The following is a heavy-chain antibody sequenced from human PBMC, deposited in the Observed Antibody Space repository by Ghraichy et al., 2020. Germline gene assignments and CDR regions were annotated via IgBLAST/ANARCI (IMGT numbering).Heavy chain of an antibody. J-gene: IGHJ4*02. CDR2: IYSGGST. CDR1: GFTVSTNY. V-gene: IGHV3-53*01. D-gene: IGHD1-7*01. CDR3: ARRSNYDY. Sequence: GSLRLSCAASGFTVSTNYMSWVRQAPGKGLEWVSVIYSGGSTYYADSVKGRFTISRDNSKNTLYLQMNRLRAEDTAVYYCARRSNYDYWGQGTLVTVSS.